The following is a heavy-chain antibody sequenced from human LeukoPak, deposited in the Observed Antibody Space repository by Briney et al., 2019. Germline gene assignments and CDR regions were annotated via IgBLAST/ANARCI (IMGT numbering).Heavy chain of an antibody. CDR3: ARHLGGGIEDMDV. J-gene: IGHJ6*03. CDR2: IYVTGST. CDR1: GGSIGTYY. Sequence: SETLSLTCTVSGGSIGTYYWSWILQAPGKGLEWIGYIYVTGSTRYNPYLQSRVTISVDTSRNQFFLKMSSVTAADTAVYYCARHLGGGIEDMDVWGKGTKVTVSS. D-gene: IGHD3-16*02. V-gene: IGHV4-59*08.